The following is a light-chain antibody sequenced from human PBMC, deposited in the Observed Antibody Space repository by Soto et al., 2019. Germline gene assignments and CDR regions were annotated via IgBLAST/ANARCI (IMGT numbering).Light chain of an antibody. CDR3: QQYDSCPLIT. Sequence: ESALREFPATLPLSPGKRARLSCSASQRLSASDLAWYQQQHRQAPQFLFYDVSSRTTGIPHRLSGSSSWTKFSITISSLLHADYVVYYCQQYDSCPLITFGQGTRVDIK. CDR1: QRLSASD. CDR2: DVS. V-gene: IGKV3-20*01. J-gene: IGKJ5*01.